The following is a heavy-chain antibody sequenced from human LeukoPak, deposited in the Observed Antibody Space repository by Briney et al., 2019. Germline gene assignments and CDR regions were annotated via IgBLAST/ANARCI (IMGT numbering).Heavy chain of an antibody. V-gene: IGHV4-34*01. CDR3: ARGLIAVAGKLYFDY. D-gene: IGHD6-19*01. CDR1: GGSFSGYY. Sequence: SETLSLTCAVYGGSFSGYYWSWIRQPPGKGLEWLGEINHSGSTNYSPSLKSRVTISVDTSKNQFSLKLSSVTAADTAVYYCARGLIAVAGKLYFDYWGQGTLVTVSS. CDR2: INHSGST. J-gene: IGHJ4*02.